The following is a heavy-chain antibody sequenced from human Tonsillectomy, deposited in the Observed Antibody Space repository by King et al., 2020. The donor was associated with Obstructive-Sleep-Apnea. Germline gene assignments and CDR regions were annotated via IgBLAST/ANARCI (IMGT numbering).Heavy chain of an antibody. CDR1: GFTFSSYS. CDR3: ARGATPNYYVMDV. V-gene: IGHV3-48*04. Sequence: VQLVESGGGLVQPGGSLRLSCAASGFTFSSYSMNWVGQAPGKGLEGVSYSSSSRSTIYYADSVKGRFTISIDNAKNSLYLQMNSLRAEDTAVYYCARGATPNYYVMDVWGQGTTVTVS. J-gene: IGHJ6*02. CDR2: SSSSRSTI.